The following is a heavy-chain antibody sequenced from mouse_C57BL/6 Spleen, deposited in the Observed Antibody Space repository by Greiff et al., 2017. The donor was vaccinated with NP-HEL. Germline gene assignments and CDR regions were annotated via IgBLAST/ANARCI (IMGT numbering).Heavy chain of an antibody. D-gene: IGHD2-5*01. CDR1: GYTFTSYW. Sequence: VQLQQPGAELVKPGASVKLSCKASGYTFTSYWMHWVKQRPGQGLEWIGMIHPNSGSTNYNEKFKSKATLTVDKSSSTAYMQLSSLTSEDSAVYYCAREVLYSNYAMDYWGQGTSVTVSS. V-gene: IGHV1-64*01. CDR2: IHPNSGST. J-gene: IGHJ4*01. CDR3: AREVLYSNYAMDY.